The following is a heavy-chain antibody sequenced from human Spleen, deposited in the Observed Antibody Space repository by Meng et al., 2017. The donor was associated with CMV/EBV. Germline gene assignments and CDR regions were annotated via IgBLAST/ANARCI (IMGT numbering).Heavy chain of an antibody. J-gene: IGHJ4*02. Sequence: AVSGGSISSSHWWSWVRQPPGKGLEWIGEIYHSGSTNYNPSLKSRVTISVDKSKNQFSLKLSSVTAADTAVYYCARDSSGWYGTFGYWGQGTLVTVSS. CDR3: ARDSSGWYGTFGY. D-gene: IGHD6-19*01. CDR2: IYHSGST. V-gene: IGHV4-4*02. CDR1: GGSISSSHW.